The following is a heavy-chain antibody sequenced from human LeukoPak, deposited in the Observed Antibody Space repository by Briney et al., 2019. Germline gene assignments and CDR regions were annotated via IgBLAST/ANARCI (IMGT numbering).Heavy chain of an antibody. Sequence: GGSLRLSCAAAGFTFSSYAMHWVRQAPGRGLEWVAVISYDGSNKYYADSVKGRFTIARDHSENTLYLQMNSLRAEDTAVYYCARGGLGRWLQFSYFDYWGQGTLVTVSS. CDR2: ISYDGSNK. J-gene: IGHJ4*02. CDR1: GFTFSSYA. D-gene: IGHD5-24*01. V-gene: IGHV3-30*04. CDR3: ARGGLGRWLQFSYFDY.